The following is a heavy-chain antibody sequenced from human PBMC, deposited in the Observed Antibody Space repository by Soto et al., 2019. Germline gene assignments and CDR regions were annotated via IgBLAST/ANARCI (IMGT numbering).Heavy chain of an antibody. CDR3: ARDPGLRDVAVAANDAFDI. CDR1: GFTFSSYG. D-gene: IGHD6-19*01. Sequence: GGSLRLSCAASGFTFSSYGMHWVRQAPGKGLEWVAVIWYDGSNKYYADSVKGRFTISRDNSKNTLYLQMNSLRAEDTAVYYCARDPGLRDVAVAANDAFDIWGQGTMVTVSS. J-gene: IGHJ3*02. CDR2: IWYDGSNK. V-gene: IGHV3-33*01.